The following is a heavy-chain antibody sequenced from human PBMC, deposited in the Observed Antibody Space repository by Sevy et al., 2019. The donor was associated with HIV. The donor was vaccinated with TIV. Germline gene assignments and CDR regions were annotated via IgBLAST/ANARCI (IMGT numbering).Heavy chain of an antibody. CDR2: ISYDGSNK. CDR1: GFTFSSYA. Sequence: GGSLRLSCAASGFTFSSYAMHWVRQAPGKGLEWVAVISYDGSNKCYADSVKGRFTISRDNSKNTLYLQMNSLRAEDTAVYYCARGSSGWYDDALDIWGQGTMVTVSS. CDR3: ARGSSGWYDDALDI. V-gene: IGHV3-30-3*01. D-gene: IGHD6-19*01. J-gene: IGHJ3*02.